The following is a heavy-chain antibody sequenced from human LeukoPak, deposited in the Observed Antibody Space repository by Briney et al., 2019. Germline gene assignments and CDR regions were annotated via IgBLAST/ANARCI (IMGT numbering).Heavy chain of an antibody. CDR3: ASMPYDFWSGYGYYYMDV. CDR1: GGSISSGDYY. D-gene: IGHD3-3*01. V-gene: IGHV4-30-4*08. Sequence: SQTLSLNCTVSGGSISSGDYYWSWIRQPPRKGLEWIGYIFYSGSTYYNPSLKSRVTISVDTSKNQFSLKLSSVTAADTAVYYCASMPYDFWSGYGYYYMDVWGKGTTVTVSS. CDR2: IFYSGST. J-gene: IGHJ6*03.